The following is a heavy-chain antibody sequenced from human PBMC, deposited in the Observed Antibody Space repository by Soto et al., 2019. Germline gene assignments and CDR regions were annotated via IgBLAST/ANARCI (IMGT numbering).Heavy chain of an antibody. D-gene: IGHD3-9*01. CDR3: AKDRALSGSYYDILTAYFDY. J-gene: IGHJ4*02. V-gene: IGHV3-23*01. Sequence: GGSLRLSCAASGFTFSSYAMSWVRQAPGKWLEWVSAISGSGGSTYYADSVKGRFTISRDNSKNTLYLQMNSLRAEDTAVYYCAKDRALSGSYYDILTAYFDYWGQGTLVTVSS. CDR2: ISGSGGST. CDR1: GFTFSSYA.